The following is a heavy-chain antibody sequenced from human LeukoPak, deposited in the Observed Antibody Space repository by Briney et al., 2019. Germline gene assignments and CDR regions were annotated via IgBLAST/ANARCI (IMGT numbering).Heavy chain of an antibody. V-gene: IGHV1-8*01. Sequence: ASVKVSRKASGYTFTSYDINWVRQATGQGLEWMGWMNPNSGNTGYAQKFQGRVTMTRNTSISTAYMELSSLRSEDTAVYYCARGHYDFWSGYPTPPKYYFDYWGQGTLVTVSS. D-gene: IGHD3-3*01. CDR3: ARGHYDFWSGYPTPPKYYFDY. CDR1: GYTFTSYD. J-gene: IGHJ4*02. CDR2: MNPNSGNT.